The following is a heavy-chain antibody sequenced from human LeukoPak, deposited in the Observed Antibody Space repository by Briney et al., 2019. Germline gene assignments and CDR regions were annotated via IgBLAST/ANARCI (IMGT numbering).Heavy chain of an antibody. CDR1: GFTFDDYG. Sequence: GGSLRLSCAASGFTFDDYGMSWVRQAPGKGLEWVSAISGSGGSTYYADSVKGRFTISRDNSKNTLYLQMDSLRAEDTAVYYCAKGQYGDYGPGAFDIWGQGTMVTVSS. J-gene: IGHJ3*02. CDR2: ISGSGGST. D-gene: IGHD4-17*01. CDR3: AKGQYGDYGPGAFDI. V-gene: IGHV3-23*01.